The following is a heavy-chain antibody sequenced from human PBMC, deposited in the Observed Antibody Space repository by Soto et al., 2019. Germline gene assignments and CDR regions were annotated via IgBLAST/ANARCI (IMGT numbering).Heavy chain of an antibody. Sequence: GASVKVSCKASGGTFRKYGISWVRQAPGQGLEWLGGIIPMFGTATSTQNFQGRLAITADESTSTAYMELSSLTSEDTAVCFCARSVGVTTLSYLDYWGQGTQVTVSS. CDR3: ARSVGVTTLSYLDY. J-gene: IGHJ4*02. CDR1: GGTFRKYG. D-gene: IGHD1-26*01. CDR2: IIPMFGTA. V-gene: IGHV1-69*13.